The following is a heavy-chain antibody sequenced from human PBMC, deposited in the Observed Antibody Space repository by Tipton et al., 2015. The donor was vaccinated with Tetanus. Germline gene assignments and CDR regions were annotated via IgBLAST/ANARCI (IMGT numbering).Heavy chain of an antibody. D-gene: IGHD3-16*01. J-gene: IGHJ3*02. CDR1: GFSLSSYW. CDR3: ARDKRLSGELRGIGAFDI. V-gene: IGHV3-7*01. Sequence: SLRLSCAASGFSLSSYWMSWVRQAPGKGLEWVANIKEDGSQKNYVDSVKGRFTISRDNAKNSVYLQMNSLRAEDTAVYYCARDKRLSGELRGIGAFDIWGQGTMVIVSS. CDR2: IKEDGSQK.